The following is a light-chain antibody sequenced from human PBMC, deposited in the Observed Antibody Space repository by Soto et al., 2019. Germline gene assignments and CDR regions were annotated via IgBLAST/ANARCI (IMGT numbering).Light chain of an antibody. CDR2: FAS. CDR1: QSVSNN. CDR3: QQYNNWPLT. Sequence: EIVMTQSPATLSVSPGERATLSCRASQSVSNNLAWYQQKTGQAPRLLIYFASTRATGIPARFSGSGSGTEFTLTISSLQSEDFAVYYCQQYNNWPLTFGGGTKVEIK. J-gene: IGKJ4*01. V-gene: IGKV3-15*01.